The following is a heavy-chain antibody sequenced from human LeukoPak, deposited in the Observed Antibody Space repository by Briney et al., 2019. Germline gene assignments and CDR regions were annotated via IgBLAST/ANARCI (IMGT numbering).Heavy chain of an antibody. CDR1: GFTVNSNY. CDR2: IYKDGRT. J-gene: IGHJ4*02. V-gene: IGHV3-53*01. D-gene: IGHD5-18*01. CDR3: ARDVNSYAHCGH. Sequence: GGSLRLSCAASGFTVNSNYMSWVRQAPGKGLERVSIIYKDGRTYYADSVKGRFTISRDNSRNMLYLQMNSLRGEDTAVYYCARDVNSYAHCGHWGQGTLVTVSS.